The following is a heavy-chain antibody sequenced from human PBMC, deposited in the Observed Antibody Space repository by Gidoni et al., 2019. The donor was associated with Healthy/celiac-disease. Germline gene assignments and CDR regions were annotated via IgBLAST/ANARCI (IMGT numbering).Heavy chain of an antibody. CDR3: ARDSNSGRTAGY. J-gene: IGHJ4*02. V-gene: IGHV1-69*04. Sequence: QVQLVQSGAEVKKPGSSVKVSCKASGATFSSYAISWVRQAPGQGLEWMGRIIPILGIANYAQKFQGRVTITADKSTSTAYMELSSLRSEDTAVYYCARDSNSGRTAGYWGQGTLVTVSS. CDR1: GATFSSYA. D-gene: IGHD1-26*01. CDR2: IIPILGIA.